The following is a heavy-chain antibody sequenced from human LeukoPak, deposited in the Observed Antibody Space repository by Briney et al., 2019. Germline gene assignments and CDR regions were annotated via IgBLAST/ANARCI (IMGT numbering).Heavy chain of an antibody. CDR3: ARGSCGGDCSFDY. D-gene: IGHD2-21*02. V-gene: IGHV1-69*13. J-gene: IGHJ4*02. CDR1: GGTFSSYA. CDR2: IIPIFGTA. Sequence: SVKVSCRASGGTFSSYAISWVRQAPGQGLEWMGGIIPIFGTANYAQKFQGRVTITADESTSTAYMELSSLRSEDTAVYYCARGSCGGDCSFDYWGQGTLVTVSS.